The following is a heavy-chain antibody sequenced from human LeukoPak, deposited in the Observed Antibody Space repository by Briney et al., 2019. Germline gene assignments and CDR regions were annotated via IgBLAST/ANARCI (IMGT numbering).Heavy chain of an antibody. CDR1: GFTFSDYD. V-gene: IGHV3-11*04. CDR3: ASSPLAGTYGY. D-gene: IGHD6-13*01. CDR2: ISSSGSTI. Sequence: GGSLRLSCAASGFTFSDYDMSWIRQAPGKGLEWVSYISSSGSTIYYADSVKGRFTISRDNAKNSLYLQMNSLRAEDTAVYYCASSPLAGTYGYWGQGTLVTVSS. J-gene: IGHJ4*01.